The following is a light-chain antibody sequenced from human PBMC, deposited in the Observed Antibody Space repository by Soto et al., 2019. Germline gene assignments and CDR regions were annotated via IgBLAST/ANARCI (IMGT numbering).Light chain of an antibody. V-gene: IGLV4-60*02. CDR1: SGHSSYI. CDR2: LEGSGSY. Sequence: QLVLTQSSSASASLGSSVKLTCTLSSGHSSYIIAWHQQQPGKAPRYLMKLEGSGSYNKGSGVPDRFSGSSSGADRYLTISNLQFEDEDDYYCETWDSNTHTVFGGGTQLTVL. CDR3: ETWDSNTHTV. J-gene: IGLJ3*02.